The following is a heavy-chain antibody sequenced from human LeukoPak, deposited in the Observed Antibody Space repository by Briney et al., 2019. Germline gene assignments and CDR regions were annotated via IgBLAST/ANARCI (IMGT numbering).Heavy chain of an antibody. CDR1: GFTVSSNY. CDR3: AKGGRQEIRRIQYSSSWYGNNWFDP. Sequence: GGSLRLSCAASGFTVSSNYMSWVRQAPGKGLEWVSGISWNSGSIGYADSVKGRFTISRDNAKNSLYLQMNSLRAEDTALYYCAKGGRQEIRRIQYSSSWYGNNWFDPWGQGTLVTVSS. J-gene: IGHJ5*02. D-gene: IGHD6-13*01. CDR2: ISWNSGSI. V-gene: IGHV3-9*01.